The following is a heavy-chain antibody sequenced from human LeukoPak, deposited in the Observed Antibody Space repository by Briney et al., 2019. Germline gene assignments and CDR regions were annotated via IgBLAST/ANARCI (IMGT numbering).Heavy chain of an antibody. CDR2: IYSGGST. D-gene: IGHD2-2*01. J-gene: IGHJ4*02. Sequence: GGSLRPSCAASGFTVSTYYMTWVRQAPGKGLECVSVIYSGGSTYYADSVKGRFTVSRDNSKNTLYLQMNSLRAEGTAMYYCARGLGYCTSTTCLLPFDYWGQGTLVTVSS. CDR1: GFTVSTYY. V-gene: IGHV3-53*01. CDR3: ARGLGYCTSTTCLLPFDY.